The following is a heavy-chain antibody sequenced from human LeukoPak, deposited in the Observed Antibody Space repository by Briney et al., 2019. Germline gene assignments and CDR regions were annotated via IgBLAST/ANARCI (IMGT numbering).Heavy chain of an antibody. Sequence: ASQTLSLTCTVSGGSISSGSYYWSWIRQPAGKGLEWIGRIYTSGSTDYNLSLKSRVTISVDTSKNQFSLKLSSVTAADTAVYYCARGVLLWFGESSHYFDYWGQGTLVTVSS. D-gene: IGHD3-10*01. V-gene: IGHV4-61*02. CDR1: GGSISSGSYY. CDR3: ARGVLLWFGESSHYFDY. J-gene: IGHJ4*02. CDR2: IYTSGST.